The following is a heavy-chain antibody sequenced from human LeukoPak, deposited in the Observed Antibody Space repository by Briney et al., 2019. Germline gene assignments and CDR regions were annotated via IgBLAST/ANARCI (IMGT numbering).Heavy chain of an antibody. Sequence: SETLSLTCTVSGGSISSYYWSWIRQPPGKGLEWIGYIYYSGSTTYNPSLKSRVTISVDTSKNQFSLKLSSVTAADTAVYHCARDQASNWFDPWGQGTLVTVSS. CDR3: ARDQASNWFDP. J-gene: IGHJ5*02. CDR2: IYYSGST. CDR1: GGSISSYY. V-gene: IGHV4-59*01.